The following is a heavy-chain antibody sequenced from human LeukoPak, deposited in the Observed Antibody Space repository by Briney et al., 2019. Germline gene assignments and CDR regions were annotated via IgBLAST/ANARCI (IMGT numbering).Heavy chain of an antibody. V-gene: IGHV3-21*01. J-gene: IGHJ2*01. CDR2: ISSSSTYI. D-gene: IGHD7-27*01. CDR1: GFTFSSYS. CDR3: ARFLESGAHWYFDL. Sequence: GGSLRLSCAASGFTFSSYSMNWVRQAPGKGLEWVSSISSSSTYIYYADSVKGRFTISRDNAKNSLYLQMNSLRAEDTAVFYCARFLESGAHWYFDLWGRGTLVTVSS.